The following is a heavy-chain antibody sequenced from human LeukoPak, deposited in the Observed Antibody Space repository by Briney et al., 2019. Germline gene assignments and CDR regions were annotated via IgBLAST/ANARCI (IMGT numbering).Heavy chain of an antibody. CDR2: INPSGGRT. J-gene: IGHJ4*02. CDR3: ARLRHDNSGPFDY. Sequence: GASVKVSCKASGYTFASYYIHWVRQAAGQGLEWMGAINPSGGRTTYAQKFQGRVTMTRDTSTSTVYMEMSSLRSEDAAVYYCARLRHDNSGPFDYWGQGTLVTVSS. D-gene: IGHD3-22*01. V-gene: IGHV1-46*01. CDR1: GYTFASYY.